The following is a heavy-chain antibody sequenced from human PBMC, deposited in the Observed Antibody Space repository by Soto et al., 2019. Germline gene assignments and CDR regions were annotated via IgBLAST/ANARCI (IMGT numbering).Heavy chain of an antibody. J-gene: IGHJ4*02. CDR3: ARHVGNSPPGS. D-gene: IGHD1-26*01. V-gene: IGHV4-59*08. CDR2: MYYTGST. CDR1: GDSISDNY. Sequence: SETLSLTCTVSGDSISDNYWSWIRQPPGKTLEWIGYMYYTGSTNYNPSLKSRVTMSVDTSKNQFSLKLTSVTAADTAVYHCARHVGNSPPGSWGQGTLVTVSS.